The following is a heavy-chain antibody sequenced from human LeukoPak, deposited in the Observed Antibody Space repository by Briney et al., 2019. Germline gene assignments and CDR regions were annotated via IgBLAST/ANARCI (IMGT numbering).Heavy chain of an antibody. CDR2: IIPIFGTA. CDR1: GGTFSSYA. J-gene: IGHJ4*02. V-gene: IGHV1-69*01. Sequence: SVKVSCKASGGTFSSYAISWVRQAPGQGLEWMGGIIPIFGTANYAQKFQGRVTITAGESTSTAYMELSSLRSEDTAVYYCAGGVGATTHYFDYWGQGTLVTVSS. D-gene: IGHD1-26*01. CDR3: AGGVGATTHYFDY.